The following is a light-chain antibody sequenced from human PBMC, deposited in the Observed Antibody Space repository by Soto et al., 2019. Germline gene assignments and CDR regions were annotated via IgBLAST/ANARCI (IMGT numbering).Light chain of an antibody. V-gene: IGKV3-20*01. CDR2: GAS. J-gene: IGKJ5*01. CDR3: QQYGSSPIT. CDR1: QSVSSSN. Sequence: EIVLTQSPGTLFLSPGETATLSCRASQSVSSSNLAWYQQKPGLAPKLLISGASTRAPGFPDRFSGSGSGTDFTLTISRLEPEDFAVYYCQQYGSSPITFGQGTRLETK.